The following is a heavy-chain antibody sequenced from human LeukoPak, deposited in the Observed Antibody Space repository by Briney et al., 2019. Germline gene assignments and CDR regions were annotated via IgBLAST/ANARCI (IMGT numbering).Heavy chain of an antibody. V-gene: IGHV3-11*01. J-gene: IGHJ4*02. CDR2: ISSSGSTI. CDR1: GFTFSDYD. D-gene: IGHD1-26*01. CDR3: ARRQYSVSSQHFEY. Sequence: GGSLRLSCAASGFTFSDYDMSWIRHAAGKGLEWVSYISSSGSTIYYADSVKGRFTISRDNAKNSLYLHTNRLRAEAMHGYYCARRQYSVSSQHFEYWGQGTLVTVSS.